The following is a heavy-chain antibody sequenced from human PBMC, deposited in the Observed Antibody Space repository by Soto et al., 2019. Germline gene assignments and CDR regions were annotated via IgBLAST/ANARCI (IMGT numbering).Heavy chain of an antibody. D-gene: IGHD3-22*01. V-gene: IGHV4-34*01. Sequence: PSETLSLTCAVYGGSFSGYFWSWIRQPPQKGLEWIGEINHSGSTNYNPSLKSRVTMSVDTSKNQFSLKLSSVAAADTAVYYCASSPRNYYDSSAYYYGYFFDYWGQGSLVTVSS. CDR2: INHSGST. CDR1: GGSFSGYF. CDR3: ASSPRNYYDSSAYYYGYFFDY. J-gene: IGHJ4*02.